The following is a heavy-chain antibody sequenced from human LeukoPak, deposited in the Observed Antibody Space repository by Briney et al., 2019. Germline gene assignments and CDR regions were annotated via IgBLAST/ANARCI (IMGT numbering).Heavy chain of an antibody. D-gene: IGHD3-3*01. CDR2: IYYSGST. V-gene: IGHV4-59*01. J-gene: IGHJ6*02. CDR1: GGSISSYY. Sequence: SETLSLTCTVSGGSISSYYWSWIRQPPGKGLEWIGYIYYSGSTNYNPSLKSRVTILVDTSKNQFSLKLSSVTAADTAVYYCARAGFSSLYYYYGMDVWGQGTTVTVSS. CDR3: ARAGFSSLYYYYGMDV.